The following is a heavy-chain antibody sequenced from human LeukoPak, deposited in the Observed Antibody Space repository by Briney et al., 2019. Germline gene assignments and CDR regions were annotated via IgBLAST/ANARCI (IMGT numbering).Heavy chain of an antibody. D-gene: IGHD2-15*01. CDR1: GGSFSGYY. Sequence: PSETLSLTCAINGGSFSGYYVTWIRQAPGKGLESIGEINPRGSTIHNPSLKSRVTISLDTSKNQFSLKLSSVTAADTAVYYCARETKLLANPQYYFFMDVWGKGTTVTVSS. V-gene: IGHV4-34*01. CDR3: ARETKLLANPQYYFFMDV. J-gene: IGHJ6*03. CDR2: INPRGST.